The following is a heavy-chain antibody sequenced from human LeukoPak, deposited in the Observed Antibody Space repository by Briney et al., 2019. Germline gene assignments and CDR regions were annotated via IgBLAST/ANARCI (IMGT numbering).Heavy chain of an antibody. J-gene: IGHJ4*02. CDR3: ARARNDYDSNGFSVLDY. D-gene: IGHD3-22*01. Sequence: GTSLRLSCAASGISFSSHGMHWVRQAPGKGLEWVAVIWYDGSNIYYADSVKGRFTISRDNSKNTLYLQMNSLRAEDTALYYCARARNDYDSNGFSVLDYWGQGTLVTVSS. CDR2: IWYDGSNI. CDR1: GISFSSHG. V-gene: IGHV3-33*01.